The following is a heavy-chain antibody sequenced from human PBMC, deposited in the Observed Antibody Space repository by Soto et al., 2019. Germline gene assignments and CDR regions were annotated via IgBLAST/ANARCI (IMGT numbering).Heavy chain of an antibody. CDR3: AGDKGYNYYGMDV. CDR2: VFSSGST. Sequence: PSETLSLTCTVSGGSINSYYWTWIRQPAGKGLEWIGRVFSSGSTNYNPSLKSRVTMPVDTSKNQFSLKLSSVTVADTAVYFCAGDKGYNYYGMDVWGQGTTVTVSS. V-gene: IGHV4-4*07. J-gene: IGHJ6*02. CDR1: GGSINSYY.